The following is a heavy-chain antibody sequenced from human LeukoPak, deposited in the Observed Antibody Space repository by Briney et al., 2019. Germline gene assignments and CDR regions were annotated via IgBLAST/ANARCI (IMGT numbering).Heavy chain of an antibody. CDR1: GGSLSGDY. CDR3: ARRPRYSRGWYYFDS. Sequence: SETLSLTCAVYGGSLSGDYWSWIRHPPGKGLEWIGELNHSGSTNSNPSLKSRVTISVDRSKNQFSLKLSSVTAADTAVYYCARRPRYSRGWYYFDSWGQGTLVTVS. D-gene: IGHD6-19*01. CDR2: LNHSGST. V-gene: IGHV4-34*01. J-gene: IGHJ4*02.